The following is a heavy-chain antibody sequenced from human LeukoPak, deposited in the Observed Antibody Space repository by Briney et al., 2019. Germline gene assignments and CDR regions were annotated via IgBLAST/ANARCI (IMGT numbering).Heavy chain of an antibody. V-gene: IGHV3-21*01. J-gene: IGHJ4*02. CDR1: GFTFSSYS. D-gene: IGHD3-10*01. Sequence: GGSLRLSCAASGFTFSSYSMNWVRQAPGKGLEWVSSISSSSSYIYYADSVKGRFTISRDNAKNSPYLQMNSLRAEDTAVYYCARDRRLYYYGSGIKTTWGQGTLVTVSS. CDR2: ISSSSSYI. CDR3: ARDRRLYYYGSGIKTT.